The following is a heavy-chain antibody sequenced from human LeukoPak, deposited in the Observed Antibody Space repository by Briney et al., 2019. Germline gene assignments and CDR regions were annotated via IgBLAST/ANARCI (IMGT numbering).Heavy chain of an antibody. Sequence: SGGSLRLSCAASGFTSSTYGMTWVRQAPGKGLEWVSSITGSGERTYYADSVKGRFTISRDNSNNIVYLQMNSLRGEDTAVYYCAKNSAYDRSLGYYSYYMDVWGKGTTVTVSS. D-gene: IGHD5-12*01. J-gene: IGHJ6*03. CDR3: AKNSAYDRSLGYYSYYMDV. V-gene: IGHV3-23*01. CDR1: GFTSSTYG. CDR2: ITGSGERT.